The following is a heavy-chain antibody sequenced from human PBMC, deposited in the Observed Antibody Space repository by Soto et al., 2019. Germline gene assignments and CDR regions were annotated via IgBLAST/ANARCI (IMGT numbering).Heavy chain of an antibody. D-gene: IGHD1-1*01. Sequence: ETLCLTCTVCGGSISSSSYYWGWIRQPPGKGLEWIGYVSYTGSTYYNPSLQSRVTISLGTSMNRFSLKVASVTAADTAVYYCARLSVDLNDYWSLDPWGQGTLVTVSS. CDR2: VSYTGST. V-gene: IGHV4-61*03. J-gene: IGHJ5*02. CDR1: GGSISSSSYY. CDR3: ARLSVDLNDYWSLDP.